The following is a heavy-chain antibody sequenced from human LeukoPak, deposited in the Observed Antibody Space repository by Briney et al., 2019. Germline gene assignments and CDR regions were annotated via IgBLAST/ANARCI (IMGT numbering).Heavy chain of an antibody. V-gene: IGHV3-21*01. CDR1: GFTFSSYS. CDR2: ISSSSSYI. Sequence: GGSLRLSCAASGFTFSSYSMNWVRQAPGKGLEWVSSISSSSSYIYYADSVKGRFTISRDNAKNSLYLQMNSLRAEDTAVYCCAREGRSYDYVWGSYRSSFDYWGQGTLVTVSS. D-gene: IGHD3-16*02. CDR3: AREGRSYDYVWGSYRSSFDY. J-gene: IGHJ4*02.